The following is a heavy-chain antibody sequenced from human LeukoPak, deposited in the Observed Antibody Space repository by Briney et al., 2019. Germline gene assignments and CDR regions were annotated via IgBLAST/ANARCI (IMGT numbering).Heavy chain of an antibody. V-gene: IGHV3-20*04. J-gene: IGHJ4*02. CDR1: GFTFDDYG. D-gene: IGHD3-3*01. Sequence: GGSLRLSCAASGFTFDDYGMSWVRQAPGKGLEWVSGINWNGGSTGYADSVKGRFTISRDNAKNSLYLQMNSLRAEDTALYYCAREIPGGFLEWSPSPVFDYWGQGTLVTVSS. CDR3: AREIPGGFLEWSPSPVFDY. CDR2: INWNGGST.